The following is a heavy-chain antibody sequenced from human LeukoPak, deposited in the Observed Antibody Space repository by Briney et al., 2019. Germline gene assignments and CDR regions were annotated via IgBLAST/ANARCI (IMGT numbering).Heavy chain of an antibody. Sequence: SETLSLTCTVSGGSISSSSYYWGWIRQPPGKGLEWIGSIYYSGSTYYNPSLKSRVTISVDTSKHQFSLKLSSVTAADTAVYYCARHSQTYYYGSGSYYNVYYYYGMDVWGQGTTVTVSS. CDR2: IYYSGST. CDR1: GGSISSSSYY. CDR3: ARHSQTYYYGSGSYYNVYYYYGMDV. J-gene: IGHJ6*02. D-gene: IGHD3-10*01. V-gene: IGHV4-39*01.